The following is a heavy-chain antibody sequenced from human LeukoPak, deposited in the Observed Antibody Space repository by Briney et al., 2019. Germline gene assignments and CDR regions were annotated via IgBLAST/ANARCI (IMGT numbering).Heavy chain of an antibody. D-gene: IGHD1-26*01. CDR1: GFTFSNAW. CDR2: IKSKTDGGTT. J-gene: IGHJ3*02. CDR3: TTDLPTWELLPPYAFDI. Sequence: GGSLRLSCAASGFTFSNAWMSWVRQAPGKGLEWVGRIKSKTDGGTTDYAAPVKGRFTISRDDSKNTLYLQMNSLKTEDTAVYYCTTDLPTWELLPPYAFDIWGQGTMVTVSS. V-gene: IGHV3-15*01.